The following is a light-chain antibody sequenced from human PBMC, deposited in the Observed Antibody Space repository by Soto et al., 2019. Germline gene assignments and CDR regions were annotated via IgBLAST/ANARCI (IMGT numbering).Light chain of an antibody. CDR1: SSDVGGYNY. CDR3: SSYTSSSTRVV. V-gene: IGLV2-14*01. CDR2: EVS. Sequence: QSVLTQPASVSGSPGQSITISCTGTSSDVGGYNYVSWYQQHPGKAPKLMIYEVSNRPSGVSNRFSDSKSGNTASLTISGLQAEDEADYYCSSYTSSSTRVVFGGGTKLTVL. J-gene: IGLJ2*01.